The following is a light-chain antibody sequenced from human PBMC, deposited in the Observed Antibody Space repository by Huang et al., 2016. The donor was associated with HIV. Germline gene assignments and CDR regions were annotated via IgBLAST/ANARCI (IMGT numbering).Light chain of an antibody. CDR1: QTSSSY. J-gene: IGKJ4*01. CDR3: QQSYSAPPLT. V-gene: IGKV1-39*01. CDR2: ASS. Sequence: DIQMTQSPSSLSASVGDRVTIICRASQTSSSYLNWYQQKPGKAPQLLIYASSSLQSGVPTRFSGSGSGTDFTLTSSSLQPEDFATYYCQQSYSAPPLTFGGGTKVEI.